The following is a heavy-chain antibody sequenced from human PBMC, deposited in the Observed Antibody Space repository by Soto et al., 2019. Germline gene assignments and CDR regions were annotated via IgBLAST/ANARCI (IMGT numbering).Heavy chain of an antibody. CDR3: ARAPSGWPHY. CDR2: MNPNSGNT. V-gene: IGHV1-8*01. Sequence: QVQLVQSGAEVKKPGASVKVSCKASGYTFTSYDINWVRQATGQGLEWMGWMNPNSGNTGYAQKFQARVTMTRNTSISPAYIAPTSLSSADTTLYYCARAPSGWPHYWRQGTLVTVSS. CDR1: GYTFTSYD. J-gene: IGHJ4*02. D-gene: IGHD6-19*01.